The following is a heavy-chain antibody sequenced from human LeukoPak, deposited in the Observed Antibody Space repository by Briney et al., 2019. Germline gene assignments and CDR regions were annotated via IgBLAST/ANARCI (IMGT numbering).Heavy chain of an antibody. CDR1: GYTSTGYY. D-gene: IGHD6-19*01. V-gene: IGHV1-2*02. CDR3: ARGTLTSGWLKY. Sequence: ASVKVSCKASGYTSTGYYMHWVRQAPGQGLEWMGWINPNTGGTNYAQKFQGRVTMTRDTSISTVYMELSRLRSDDTAVYYCARGTLTSGWLKYWGQGTLVAVSS. J-gene: IGHJ4*02. CDR2: INPNTGGT.